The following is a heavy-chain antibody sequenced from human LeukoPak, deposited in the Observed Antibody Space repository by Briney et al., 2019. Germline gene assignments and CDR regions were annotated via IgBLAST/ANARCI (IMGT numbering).Heavy chain of an antibody. J-gene: IGHJ5*02. Sequence: ASVKVSCKASGYTFTSYDINWVRQATGQGLEWMGWMNPNSGNTGYAQKFQGRVTMTRNTSISTAYMELSSLRSEDTAVYYCARGYTYYYGSGSSGGFDPWGQGTLVTVPS. CDR3: ARGYTYYYGSGSSGGFDP. CDR1: GYTFTSYD. CDR2: MNPNSGNT. D-gene: IGHD3-10*01. V-gene: IGHV1-8*01.